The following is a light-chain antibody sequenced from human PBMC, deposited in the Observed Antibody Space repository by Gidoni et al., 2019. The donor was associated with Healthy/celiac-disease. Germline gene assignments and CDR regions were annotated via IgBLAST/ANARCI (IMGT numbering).Light chain of an antibody. CDR1: QCVSSY. Sequence: IGLTQSPATLSLSPGERATLACRASQCVSSYLAWYQQKPGQAPRLLIYDASNRATGIPARFSGSGSGTDFTLTISSLEPEDFAVYYCQQRSNWPRTFGPGTKVDIK. J-gene: IGKJ3*01. V-gene: IGKV3-11*01. CDR2: DAS. CDR3: QQRSNWPRT.